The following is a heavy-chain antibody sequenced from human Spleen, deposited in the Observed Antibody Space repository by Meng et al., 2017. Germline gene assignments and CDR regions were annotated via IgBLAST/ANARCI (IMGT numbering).Heavy chain of an antibody. V-gene: IGHV4-39*01. Sequence: HLQPQESGPGLVKPPEALSLTCSVSGGSISTSGYYWGWIRQPPGKGLEWIGSIGHSGTTYYTPSLRRRVTVSIDTSKNQFSLEVTSVTAADTAVYYCVRSSGWVRTGFDPWGQGTLVTVSS. D-gene: IGHD6-19*01. J-gene: IGHJ5*02. CDR1: GGSISTSGYY. CDR2: IGHSGTT. CDR3: VRSSGWVRTGFDP.